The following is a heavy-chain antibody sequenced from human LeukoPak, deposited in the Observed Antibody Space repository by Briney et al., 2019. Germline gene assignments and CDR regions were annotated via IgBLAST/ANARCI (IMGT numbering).Heavy chain of an antibody. CDR1: GFTFSDYY. V-gene: IGHV3-11*01. Sequence: GGSLRLSCAASGFTFSDYYMSWIRQAPGKGLEWVSYISSSGSTIYYADSVKGRFTISRDNAKNSLYLQMNSLRAEDTAVYYCARELSYMVEMATTGFDWGQGTLVTVSS. J-gene: IGHJ4*02. D-gene: IGHD5-24*01. CDR2: ISSSGSTI. CDR3: ARELSYMVEMATTGFD.